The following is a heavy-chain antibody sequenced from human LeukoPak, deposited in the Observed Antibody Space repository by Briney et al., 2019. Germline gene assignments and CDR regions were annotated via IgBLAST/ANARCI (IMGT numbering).Heavy chain of an antibody. V-gene: IGHV3-23*01. CDR3: VRQPDSARYGFDY. D-gene: IGHD1-14*01. Sequence: GGSLRLSCAASGFTFSSFALSWVRQAPGKGLEWVSAIGSAGYTYYADSVRGRFTITRDNAKQSLYLQMNSLRVEDTAVYHCVRQPDSARYGFDYWGRGTQVTVSS. CDR1: GFTFSSFA. J-gene: IGHJ4*02. CDR2: IGSAGYT.